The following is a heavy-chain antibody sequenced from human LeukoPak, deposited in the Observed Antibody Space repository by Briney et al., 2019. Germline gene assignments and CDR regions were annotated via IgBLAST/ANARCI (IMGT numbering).Heavy chain of an antibody. CDR2: ITNSADNI. CDR1: GFTFRSYS. D-gene: IGHD3-16*01. V-gene: IGHV3-48*01. Sequence: PGGSLRLSCAASGFTFRSYSMNWVRQAPGKGLEWISYITNSADNIYYADSVKGRFTISRDDAKNSLYLQVNSLRAEDTAVYYCARGPPGPGGWSDSWGQGTLVTVSS. CDR3: ARGPPGPGGWSDS. J-gene: IGHJ5*01.